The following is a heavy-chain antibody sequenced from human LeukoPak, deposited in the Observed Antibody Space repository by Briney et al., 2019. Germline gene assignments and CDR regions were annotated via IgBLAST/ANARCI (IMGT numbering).Heavy chain of an antibody. CDR2: INHSGST. Sequence: SETLSLTCAVYGGSFSGYYWSWIRQPPGKGLEWIGEINHSGSTNYNPSLKSRVTISVDTSKNQFSLKLSSVTAADTAVYYCARHTAEKYNWFDRWGQGTLVTVSS. V-gene: IGHV4-34*01. J-gene: IGHJ5*02. D-gene: IGHD5-24*01. CDR1: GGSFSGYY. CDR3: ARHTAEKYNWFDR.